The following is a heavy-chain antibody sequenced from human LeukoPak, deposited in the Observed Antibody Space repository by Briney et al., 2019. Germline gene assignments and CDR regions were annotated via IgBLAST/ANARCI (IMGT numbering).Heavy chain of an antibody. CDR2: ISSNSNYR. J-gene: IGHJ3*02. Sequence: PGGSLRLSCAASGFTISNRDMNWVRQAPGKGLEWVSSISSNSNYRYHADSVKGRFTISRDNSKNTLYLQMNSLRAEDTAVYYCARELGLRTIDAFDIWGQGTMVTVSS. CDR1: GFTISNRD. V-gene: IGHV3-21*01. CDR3: ARELGLRTIDAFDI. D-gene: IGHD2-21*02.